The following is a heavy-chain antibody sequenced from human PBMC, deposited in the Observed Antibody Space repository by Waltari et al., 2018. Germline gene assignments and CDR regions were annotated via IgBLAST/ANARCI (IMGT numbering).Heavy chain of an antibody. CDR3: ATTSGTNWHLNY. CDR2: IWYDGNGK. Sequence: QVQVVESGGGVVQPGGSLRLSCGVSGLTFSNYGMHWVRQAPGKGLEWVAIIWYDGNGKHYADSVKGRFSISRDNSKNSLYLQMNSLRAEDTAVYYCATTSGTNWHLNYWGQGTLVTVSS. CDR1: GLTFSNYG. D-gene: IGHD1-1*01. J-gene: IGHJ4*02. V-gene: IGHV3-33*03.